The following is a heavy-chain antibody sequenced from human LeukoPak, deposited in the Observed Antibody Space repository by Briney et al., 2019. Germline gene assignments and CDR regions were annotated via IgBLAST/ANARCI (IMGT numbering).Heavy chain of an antibody. CDR1: GFIFSEYY. CDR2: ISSSNRHT. J-gene: IGHJ4*02. V-gene: IGHV3-11*06. CDR3: ARDFGPLGSWSIDY. Sequence: GGSVSLSCAASGFIFSEYYISWIRQARGRGLAWVSYISSSNRHTNYTDSVKRRFTISRDNDKDSLYLQMNSLRDEDSSVYYCARDFGPLGSWSIDYWGQGTLVTVSS. D-gene: IGHD6-13*01.